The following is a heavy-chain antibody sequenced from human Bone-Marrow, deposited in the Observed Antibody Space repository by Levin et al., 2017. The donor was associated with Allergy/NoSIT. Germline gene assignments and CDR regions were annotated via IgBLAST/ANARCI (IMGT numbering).Heavy chain of an antibody. CDR3: VKDKGPQLAWSGYYSPFDY. CDR1: GFPLIDYA. V-gene: IGHV3-9*01. Sequence: GGSLRLSCAASGFPLIDYAMPWVRQTPGKGLEWVSGISRNSGENGYADSVRGRFTISRDNAKNPVDLQMNRAMIEDTTLYPSVKDKGPQLAWSGYYSPFDYWGQGLVVSVS. CDR2: ISRNSGEN. D-gene: IGHD3-3*01. J-gene: IGHJ4*02.